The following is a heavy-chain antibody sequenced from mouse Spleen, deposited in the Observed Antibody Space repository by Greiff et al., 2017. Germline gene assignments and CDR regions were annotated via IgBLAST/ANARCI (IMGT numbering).Heavy chain of an antibody. CDR1: GYTFTSYW. V-gene: IGHV1-53*01. CDR3: AREDYYRYDYYAMDY. D-gene: IGHD2-14*01. Sequence: QVQLQQSGTELVKPGASVKLSCKASGYTFTSYWMHWVKQRPGQGLEWIGNINPSNGGTNYNEKFKSKATLTVDKSSSTAYMQLSSLTSEDSAVYYCAREDYYRYDYYAMDYWGQGTSVTVSS. J-gene: IGHJ4*01. CDR2: INPSNGGT.